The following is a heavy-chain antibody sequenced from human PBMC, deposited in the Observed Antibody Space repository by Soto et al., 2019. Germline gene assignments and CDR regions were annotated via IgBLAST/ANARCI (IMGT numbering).Heavy chain of an antibody. Sequence: GESLKISCKGSGYSFTSYWISWVRQMPGKGLEWMGRIDPSDSYTNYSPSFQGHVTISADKSISTAYLQWSSLKASDTAMYYCARKETRTMVRGVITYYYYYGMDVWGQGTTVTVSS. V-gene: IGHV5-10-1*01. J-gene: IGHJ6*02. CDR2: IDPSDSYT. CDR3: ARKETRTMVRGVITYYYYYGMDV. CDR1: GYSFTSYW. D-gene: IGHD3-10*01.